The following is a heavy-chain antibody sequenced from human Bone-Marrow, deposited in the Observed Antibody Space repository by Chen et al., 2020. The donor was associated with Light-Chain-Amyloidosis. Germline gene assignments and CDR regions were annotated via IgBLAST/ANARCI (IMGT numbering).Heavy chain of an antibody. CDR2: IYPDDSEA. CDR1: GYTSPNYW. D-gene: IGHD5-12*01. CDR3: ARRRDGYNFDY. J-gene: IGHJ4*02. V-gene: IGHV5-51*01. Sequence: EVQLEQSGPEVKKPGESLKISCKGSGYTSPNYWIGWVRQLPGKGLEWMGVIYPDDSEARYTPSFEGQVTIPADKSITTAYLQWRSLKASDTAMYYCARRRDGYNFDYWGQGTLVTVSS.